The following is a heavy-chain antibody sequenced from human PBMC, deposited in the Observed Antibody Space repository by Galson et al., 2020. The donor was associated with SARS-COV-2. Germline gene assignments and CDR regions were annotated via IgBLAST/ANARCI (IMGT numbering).Heavy chain of an antibody. D-gene: IGHD3-22*01. J-gene: IGHJ4*02. V-gene: IGHV1-69*02. CDR2: IIPILGIA. Sequence: SVKVSCKASGCTFSSYTIRWVRQAPGQGLEWMGRIIPILGIANYAQKSQGRVTITADKSTSTDYMELSSLRSEDTAVYYCARTSITMIVEIFSLDYWGQGTLVTVSS. CDR3: ARTSITMIVEIFSLDY. CDR1: GCTFSSYT.